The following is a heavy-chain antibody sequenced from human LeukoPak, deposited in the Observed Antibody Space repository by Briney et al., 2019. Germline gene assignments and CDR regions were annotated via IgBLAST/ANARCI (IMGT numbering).Heavy chain of an antibody. CDR1: GGSISSGSYY. D-gene: IGHD3-10*01. V-gene: IGHV4-61*02. J-gene: IGHJ4*02. Sequence: SSETLSLTCTVSGGSISSGSYYWSWIRQPAGKGLGWIGRIYTSGSTNYNPSLKSRVTIPVDTSKNQFSLKLSSVTAADTAVYYCARESPNPYYYGSGSLDYWGQGTLVTVSS. CDR3: ARESPNPYYYGSGSLDY. CDR2: IYTSGST.